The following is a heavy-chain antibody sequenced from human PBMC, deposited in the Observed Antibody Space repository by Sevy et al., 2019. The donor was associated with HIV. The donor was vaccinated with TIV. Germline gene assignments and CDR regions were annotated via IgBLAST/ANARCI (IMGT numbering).Heavy chain of an antibody. CDR3: ARGLATADTAEYYFDS. D-gene: IGHD5-12*01. Sequence: GGSLRLSCTTSGFIFDDYAMSWFRQAPGKGLEWVAFITRNSYEAYGGTTDYAASVKVRFSISTNDSKSIDYLQMNSLKTEDTAVYYCARGLATADTAEYYFDSWGQGTLVTVSS. CDR1: GFIFDDYA. J-gene: IGHJ4*02. CDR2: ITRNSYEAYGGTT. V-gene: IGHV3-49*03.